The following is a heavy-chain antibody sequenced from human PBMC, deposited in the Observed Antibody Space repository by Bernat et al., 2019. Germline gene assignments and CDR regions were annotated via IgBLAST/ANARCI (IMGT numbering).Heavy chain of an antibody. Sequence: VQLVESGGGLVQPGGSLRLSCAASGFTFSTYWMHWVRQAPGKGLEWVAVIWYDGSNKYYADSVKGRFTISRDNSKNTLYLQMNSLRAEDTAVYYCARGKAVAAPFDYWGQGTLVTVSS. CDR3: ARGKAVAAPFDY. D-gene: IGHD6-19*01. CDR2: IWYDGSNK. CDR1: GFTFSTYW. J-gene: IGHJ4*02. V-gene: IGHV3-33*08.